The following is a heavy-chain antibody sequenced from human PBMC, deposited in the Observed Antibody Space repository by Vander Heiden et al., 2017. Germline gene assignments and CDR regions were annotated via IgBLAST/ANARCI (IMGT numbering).Heavy chain of an antibody. V-gene: IGHV1-69*06. Sequence: LVQSGAEVRKPGSSVKVSCTTSGDTLTNYAVTWVRQAPGQGLEWMGGIIPVFARKNYAQKFRGRVSFTADKSMTTVYMELSNLVHEDTAIYYCARAREMATMTSASAFWGQGTLVTVSS. J-gene: IGHJ3*01. D-gene: IGHD5-12*01. CDR1: GDTLTNYA. CDR3: ARAREMATMTSASAF. CDR2: IIPVFARK.